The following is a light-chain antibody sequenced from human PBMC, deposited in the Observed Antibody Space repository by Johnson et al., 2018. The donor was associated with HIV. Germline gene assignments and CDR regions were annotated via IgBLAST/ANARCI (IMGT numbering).Light chain of an antibody. V-gene: IGLV1-51*01. Sequence: QSVLTQPPSVSAAPGQKVTISCSGSSSNIGNNYVSWYQQLPGTAPKLLIYDNNKRPSGIPDRFSGSKSGTSATLGITGLQTGDEADYYCGTWYSSLSAGTRYVFGTGTKVTVL. J-gene: IGLJ1*01. CDR1: SSNIGNNY. CDR3: GTWYSSLSAGTRYV. CDR2: DNN.